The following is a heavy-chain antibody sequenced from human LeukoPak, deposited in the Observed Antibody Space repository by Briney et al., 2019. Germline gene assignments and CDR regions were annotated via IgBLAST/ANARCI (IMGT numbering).Heavy chain of an antibody. CDR3: VTPSRRPPTGSYYYYGMDV. V-gene: IGHV3-23*01. J-gene: IGHJ6*02. CDR2: ISGSGGST. D-gene: IGHD2-15*01. CDR1: GFTFSSYA. Sequence: GGSLRLSCAASGFTFSSYAMSWVRQAPGKGLEWVSAISGSGGSTYYADSVKGRFTISRDNSKNTLYLQMNSLRAEDTAIYHCVTPSRRPPTGSYYYYGMDVWGQGTTVTVSS.